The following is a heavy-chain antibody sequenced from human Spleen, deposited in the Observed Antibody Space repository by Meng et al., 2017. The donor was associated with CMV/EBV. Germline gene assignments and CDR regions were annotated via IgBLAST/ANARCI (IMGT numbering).Heavy chain of an antibody. Sequence: GESLKISCTASGFTFNDYWLYWVRQAPGKGLVWVSRINSDGSSTTYADSVRDRFTISRDNANNVLYLEMDSLRAEDTAVYYCARDRSLASWGQGTLVTVSS. J-gene: IGHJ4*02. V-gene: IGHV3-74*01. CDR1: GFTFNDYW. D-gene: IGHD1-26*01. CDR2: INSDGSST. CDR3: ARDRSLAS.